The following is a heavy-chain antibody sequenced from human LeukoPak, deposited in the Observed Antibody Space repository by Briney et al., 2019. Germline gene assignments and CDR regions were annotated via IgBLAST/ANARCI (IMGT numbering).Heavy chain of an antibody. CDR1: GLTFSSYG. Sequence: GGSLRLSCAASGLTFSSYGMSWVRQAPGKGLEWVANIKQDGSEKYYVDSVKGRFTVSRDNAENSLYLQMSSLRAEDTAVYYCARLTQLARGRYWGQGTLVTVSS. J-gene: IGHJ4*02. D-gene: IGHD6-6*01. V-gene: IGHV3-7*03. CDR3: ARLTQLARGRY. CDR2: IKQDGSEK.